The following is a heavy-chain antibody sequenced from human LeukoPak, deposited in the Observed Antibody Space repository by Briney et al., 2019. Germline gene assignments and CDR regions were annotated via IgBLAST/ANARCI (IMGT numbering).Heavy chain of an antibody. CDR3: ARGGEHCSGGSCNIDY. V-gene: IGHV4-34*01. CDR2: INHSGST. J-gene: IGHJ4*02. Sequence: PSETLSLTCAVYGGSFSGYYWSWIRQPPGKGLEWIGEINHSGSTNYNPSLKSRVTISVDTSKNQFSLKLSSVTAADTAVYYCARGGEHCSGGSCNIDYWGQGTLVTVSS. D-gene: IGHD2-15*01. CDR1: GGSFSGYY.